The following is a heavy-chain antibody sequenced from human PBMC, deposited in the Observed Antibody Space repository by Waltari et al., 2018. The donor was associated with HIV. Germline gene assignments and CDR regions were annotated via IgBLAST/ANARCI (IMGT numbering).Heavy chain of an antibody. CDR1: GFTFTSYA. D-gene: IGHD4-17*01. CDR2: IVVGSGNT. Sequence: QMQLVQSGPEVKKPGTSVKVSCKASGFTFTSYAMQWVRQARGQRLEWIGWIVVGSGNTNYAQKFQERVTITRDMSTSTAYMELSSLRSEDTAVYYCAAGAYGDWVGYWGQGTLVTVSS. CDR3: AAGAYGDWVGY. V-gene: IGHV1-58*02. J-gene: IGHJ4*02.